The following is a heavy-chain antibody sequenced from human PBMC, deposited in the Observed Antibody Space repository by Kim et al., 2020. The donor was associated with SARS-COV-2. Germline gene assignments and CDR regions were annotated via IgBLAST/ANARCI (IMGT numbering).Heavy chain of an antibody. D-gene: IGHD1-26*01. CDR3: ASHGGYSGSYYEFDY. Sequence: SPHLKSRVTISIDTSTDQFSLKLTSVTAADTAVYYCASHGGYSGSYYEFDYWGQGTLVTVAS. V-gene: IGHV4-59*08. J-gene: IGHJ4*02.